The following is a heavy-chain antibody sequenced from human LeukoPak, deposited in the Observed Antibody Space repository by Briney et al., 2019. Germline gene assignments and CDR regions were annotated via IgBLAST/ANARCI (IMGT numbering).Heavy chain of an antibody. J-gene: IGHJ4*02. V-gene: IGHV3-23*01. CDR1: GFTFSSYW. CDR2: ISGSGGST. Sequence: GGSLRLSCAASGFTFSSYWMSWVRQAPGKGLEWVSAISGSGGSTYYAGSVKGRFTISRDNSKNTLYLQINSLRAEDTAVYYCAKDSMSAAAPPDSWGQGTLVTVSS. D-gene: IGHD6-13*01. CDR3: AKDSMSAAAPPDS.